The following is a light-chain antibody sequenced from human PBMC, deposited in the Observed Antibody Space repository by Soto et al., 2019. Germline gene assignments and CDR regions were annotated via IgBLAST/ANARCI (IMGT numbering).Light chain of an antibody. J-gene: IGLJ2*01. V-gene: IGLV2-14*01. CDR3: SSYTSSSTYVV. Sequence: QSALTQPASVSGSPGQSITISCTGTSSDVGGYNYVSWYQQHPGKAPKLMIYEVSNRPSGVSNRFSGSKSGNTAPLTISGPQAEDEADYYCSSYTSSSTYVVFGGGTKLTVL. CDR1: SSDVGGYNY. CDR2: EVS.